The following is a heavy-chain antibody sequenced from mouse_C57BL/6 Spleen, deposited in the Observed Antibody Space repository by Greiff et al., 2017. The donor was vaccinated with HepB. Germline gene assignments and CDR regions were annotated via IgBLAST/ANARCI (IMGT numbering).Heavy chain of an antibody. CDR2: IYPGDGDT. CDR1: GYAFSSSW. D-gene: IGHD1-1*01. V-gene: IGHV1-82*01. Sequence: LVESGPELVKPGASVKISCKASGYAFSSSWMNWVKQRPGKGLEWIGRIYPGDGDTNYNGKFKGKATLTADKSSSTAYMQLSSLTSEDSAVYFCARGDYGSSSYAMDYWGQGTSVTVSS. CDR3: ARGDYGSSSYAMDY. J-gene: IGHJ4*01.